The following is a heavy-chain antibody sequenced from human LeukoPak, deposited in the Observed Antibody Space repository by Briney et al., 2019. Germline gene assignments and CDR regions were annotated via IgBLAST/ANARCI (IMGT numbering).Heavy chain of an antibody. V-gene: IGHV3-33*06. CDR3: AKDPIVGATTPNSIDY. Sequence: GGSLRLSCAASGFMFSNYAMSWVRQAPGKGLEWVAVIWYDGSNKYYADSVKGRFTISRDNSKNTLYLQMNSLRAEDTAVYYCAKDPIVGATTPNSIDYWGQGTLVTVSS. CDR1: GFMFSNYA. D-gene: IGHD1-26*01. J-gene: IGHJ4*02. CDR2: IWYDGSNK.